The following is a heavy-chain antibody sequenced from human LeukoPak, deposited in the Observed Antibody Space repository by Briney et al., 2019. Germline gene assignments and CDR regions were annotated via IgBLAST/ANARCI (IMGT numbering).Heavy chain of an antibody. Sequence: PGGSLRLSCAASGFTFSSYAMSWVRQAPGKGLEWVSAISGSGGSTYYADSVKGRFTISRGNSKNTLYLQMNSLRAEDTAVYYCAKDLRPFTMIDAFDIWGQGTMVTVSS. CDR1: GFTFSSYA. CDR3: AKDLRPFTMIDAFDI. V-gene: IGHV3-23*01. D-gene: IGHD3-22*01. CDR2: ISGSGGST. J-gene: IGHJ3*02.